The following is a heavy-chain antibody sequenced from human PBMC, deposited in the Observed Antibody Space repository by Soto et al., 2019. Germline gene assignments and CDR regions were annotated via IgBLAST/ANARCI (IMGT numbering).Heavy chain of an antibody. Sequence: SVKVSCKTSGGTFSNDIITWVRQAPGQGLEWMGRIIPLLNTVNYAQKFQGRVTITADKSTSTAYMEMNSLTSEDTAVYYCARGGHVVVVTAALDYWGQGTLVTVSS. CDR2: IIPLLNTV. J-gene: IGHJ4*02. CDR3: ARGGHVVVVTAALDY. V-gene: IGHV1-69*08. D-gene: IGHD2-21*02. CDR1: GGTFSNDI.